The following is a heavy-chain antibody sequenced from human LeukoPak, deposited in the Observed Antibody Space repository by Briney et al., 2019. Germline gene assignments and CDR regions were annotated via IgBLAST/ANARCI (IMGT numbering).Heavy chain of an antibody. CDR1: GFMFDDYA. CDR2: ISWDGGST. J-gene: IGHJ4*02. D-gene: IGHD6-19*01. Sequence: GGSLRLSCAASGFMFDDYAMHWVRQAPGKGLEWVSLISWDGGSTYYADSVKGRFTISRDNSKNSLYLQMNSLRAEDTGVYYCAKDLSSGSRRAYWGQGTLVTVSS. V-gene: IGHV3-43D*03. CDR3: AKDLSSGSRRAY.